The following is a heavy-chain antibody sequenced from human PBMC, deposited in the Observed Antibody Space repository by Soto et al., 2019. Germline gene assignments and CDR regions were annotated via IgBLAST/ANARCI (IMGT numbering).Heavy chain of an antibody. CDR3: ARGGVRDLGELPYYYYMDV. CDR2: INHSGST. Sequence: NPSETLSLTCAVYGGSFSGYYWSWIRQPPGKGLEWIGEINHSGSTNYNPSLKSRVTISVDTSKNQFSLKLSSVTAADTAVYYCARGGVRDLGELPYYYYMDVWGKGTTVTVSS. V-gene: IGHV4-34*01. CDR1: GGSFSGYY. J-gene: IGHJ6*03. D-gene: IGHD3-16*01.